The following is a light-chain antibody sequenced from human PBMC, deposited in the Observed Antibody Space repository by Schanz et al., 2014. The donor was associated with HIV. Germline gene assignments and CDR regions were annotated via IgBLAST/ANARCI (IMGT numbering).Light chain of an antibody. Sequence: EIVLTQSPGTLSLSPGEGVTLSCRASQSVSNRYLAWYQQRPGQAPRLLIYGASTRAIGIPDRFSGSGSGTDFTLTVSRLEPEDFAVYYCQHYGSSFGPGTKVDIK. V-gene: IGKV3-20*01. CDR1: QSVSNRY. CDR3: QHYGSS. CDR2: GAS. J-gene: IGKJ3*01.